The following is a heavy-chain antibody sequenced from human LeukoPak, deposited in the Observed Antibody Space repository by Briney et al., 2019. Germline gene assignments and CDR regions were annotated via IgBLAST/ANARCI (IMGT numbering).Heavy chain of an antibody. D-gene: IGHD3-10*01. J-gene: IGHJ4*02. V-gene: IGHV4-4*07. CDR3: AMYYYGSGANADYFDY. CDR1: GGSISSYY. Sequence: SETLSLTCTVSGGSISSYYWSWIRQPAGKGLEWIGRIYTSGSTNYNPSLKSRVTMSVDTSKNQFSLKLSSVTAADTAVYYCAMYYYGSGANADYFDYWGQGTLVTVSS. CDR2: IYTSGST.